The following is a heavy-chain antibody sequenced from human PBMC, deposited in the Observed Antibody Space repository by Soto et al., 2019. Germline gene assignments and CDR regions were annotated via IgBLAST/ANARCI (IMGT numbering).Heavy chain of an antibody. D-gene: IGHD6-19*01. CDR3: VRDQQWLLPVPLNFDY. CDR1: GFTFSDYG. V-gene: IGHV1-18*01. CDR2: ISAFNGET. Sequence: QIQLVQSGAEVKKPGASVKVSCKASGFTFSDYGFSWVRQAPGRGLEWMGWISAFNGETNYTQKSEGRVAMTTDAATTTAYMELRSLTVDDTAVHYCVRDQQWLLPVPLNFDYWGQGTVVTVSS. J-gene: IGHJ4*02.